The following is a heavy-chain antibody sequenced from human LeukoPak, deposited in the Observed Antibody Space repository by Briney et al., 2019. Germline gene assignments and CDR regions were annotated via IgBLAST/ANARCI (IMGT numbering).Heavy chain of an antibody. J-gene: IGHJ4*02. D-gene: IGHD3-22*01. CDR3: AKGSYYDSSGSFYFDY. CDR2: ISGSGDNT. V-gene: IGHV3-23*01. CDR1: GFTFSSYA. Sequence: PGGSLRLSCAASGFTFSSYAMSWVRPAPGKGREWVSGISGSGDNTYYADSVKGRFTISRDNSKNTLYVQVNSLGTEDTAAYYCAKGSYYDSSGSFYFDYWGQGTLVTVSS.